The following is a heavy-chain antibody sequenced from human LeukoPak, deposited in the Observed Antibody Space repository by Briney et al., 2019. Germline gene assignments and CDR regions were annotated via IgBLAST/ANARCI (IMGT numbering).Heavy chain of an antibody. CDR1: GGSISSSSYY. J-gene: IGHJ6*03. CDR3: ARQYYYGSGSLFGFYYYYYMDV. CDR2: IYYSGST. D-gene: IGHD3-10*01. Sequence: SETLSLTCTVSGGSISSSSYYWGWIRQPPGKGLEWIGSIYYSGSTYYNPSLKSRVTISVDTSKNQFSLKLSSVTAADTAVYYCARQYYYGSGSLFGFYYYYYMDVWGKGTTVTISS. V-gene: IGHV4-39*01.